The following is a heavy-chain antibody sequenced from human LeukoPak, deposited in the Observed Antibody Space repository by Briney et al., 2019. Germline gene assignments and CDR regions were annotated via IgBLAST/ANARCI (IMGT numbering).Heavy chain of an antibody. J-gene: IGHJ4*01. D-gene: IGHD1-7*01. CDR1: GFTFSSYA. Sequence: GSLSLLYAASGFTFSSYAMSWVRQAPGKGLEWVSSISGSGGSTYYGDSGKARFTISRDKSKKTLYLQMNSLTADDTAVYYCATTLNWYFAYW. CDR3: ATTLNWYFAY. V-gene: IGHV3-23*01. CDR2: ISGSGGST.